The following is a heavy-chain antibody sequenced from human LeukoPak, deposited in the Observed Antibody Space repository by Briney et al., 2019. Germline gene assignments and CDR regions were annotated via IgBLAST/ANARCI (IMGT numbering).Heavy chain of an antibody. CDR1: GGSVSGYY. J-gene: IGHJ6*02. CDR2: INHSGST. Sequence: PPQSRSPTRAVYGGSVSGYYCSWIRQHPRKGLEWIGEINHSGSTNYNPSLKSRVTISVDTSKNQFSLKLSSVTAADTAVYYRARGKRGYGSGSYRGSYGMDVWGQGTTVTVSS. V-gene: IGHV4-34*01. D-gene: IGHD3-10*01. CDR3: ARGKRGYGSGSYRGSYGMDV.